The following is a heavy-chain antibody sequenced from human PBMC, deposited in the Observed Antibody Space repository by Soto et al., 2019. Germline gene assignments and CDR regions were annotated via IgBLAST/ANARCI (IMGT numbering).Heavy chain of an antibody. CDR1: GYTFTSYA. V-gene: IGHV1-3*05. Sequence: QVQLVQSGAEEKKPGASVKVSCKASGYTFTSYAMHWVRQAPGQRLEWMGWINVGNGNTKYSQKFQGRVTITRDTSASPAYMELSSLRSEDTAVYYCATSYSGYDYRYYYGMDVWGQGTTVTVSS. CDR2: INVGNGNT. D-gene: IGHD5-12*01. CDR3: ATSYSGYDYRYYYGMDV. J-gene: IGHJ6*02.